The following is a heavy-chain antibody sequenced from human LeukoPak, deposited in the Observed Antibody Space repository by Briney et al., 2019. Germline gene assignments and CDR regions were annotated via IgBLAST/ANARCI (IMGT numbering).Heavy chain of an antibody. CDR1: GFTFSSYS. CDR2: ISSSSSYI. D-gene: IGHD2-15*01. J-gene: IGHJ4*02. V-gene: IGHV3-21*01. Sequence: GGSLRLSCAASGFTFSSYSMNWVRQAPGKGLEWVSSISSSSSYIYYADSVKGRFTISRDNAKNSLYLQMNSLRAEDTAAYYCARDRCSGGSCKYYFDYWGQGTLVTVSS. CDR3: ARDRCSGGSCKYYFDY.